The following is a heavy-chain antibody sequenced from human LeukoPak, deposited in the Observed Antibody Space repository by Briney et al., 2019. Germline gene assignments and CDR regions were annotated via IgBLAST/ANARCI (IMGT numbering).Heavy chain of an antibody. J-gene: IGHJ2*01. Sequence: PGGSLRLSCATSGFTFSVYGMHWVRQAPGKGLEWVAVISYDGSNKYYADSVKGRFTISRDNSKNTLYLQMNSLRAEDTAVYYCARPPHYDILTGYYSPPYWYLDLWGRGTLVTVSS. V-gene: IGHV3-30*12. CDR3: ARPPHYDILTGYYSPPYWYLDL. D-gene: IGHD3-9*01. CDR2: ISYDGSNK. CDR1: GFTFSVYG.